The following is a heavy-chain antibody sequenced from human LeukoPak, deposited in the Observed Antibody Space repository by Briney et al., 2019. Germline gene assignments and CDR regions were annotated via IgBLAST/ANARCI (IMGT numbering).Heavy chain of an antibody. V-gene: IGHV3-7*01. J-gene: IGHJ4*02. CDR1: RFTFSNYW. CDR2: INQDGSEI. D-gene: IGHD6-13*01. CDR3: ARDRHINSWSNDRFDY. Sequence: GGSLRLSCAASRFTFSNYWMTWVRQAPGKGLEWVANINQDGSEIYYVDSVKGRFTISRDNAENSLYLQMNSLRADDTAIYYCARDRHINSWSNDRFDYWGQGALVTVSS.